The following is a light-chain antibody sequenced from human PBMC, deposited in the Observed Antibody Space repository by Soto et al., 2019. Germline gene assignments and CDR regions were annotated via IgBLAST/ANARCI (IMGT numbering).Light chain of an antibody. CDR2: ATS. CDR3: QQSYSTFWT. CDR1: QSINSY. V-gene: IGKV1-39*01. Sequence: DIQMTQSPSSLSASVGDRVTITCRASQSINSYLNWYQQKPGKAPNLLIYATSTLQSGVPPRFSGSGSGTDITLTISSLQPEDFATYYGQQSYSTFWTFGQGTKVEIK. J-gene: IGKJ1*01.